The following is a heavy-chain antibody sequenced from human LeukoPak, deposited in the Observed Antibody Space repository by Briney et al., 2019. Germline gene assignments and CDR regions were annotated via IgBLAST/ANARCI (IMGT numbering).Heavy chain of an antibody. CDR2: IWYGGSNK. J-gene: IGHJ4*02. D-gene: IGHD2-15*01. CDR1: GFTFSSYG. CDR3: AKNLPAAATGDY. V-gene: IGHV3-33*06. Sequence: GGSLRLSCAASGFTFSSYGMHWVRQAPGKGLEWVAVIWYGGSNKYYADSVKGRFTISRDNSKNTLYLQMNSLRAEDTAVYYCAKNLPAAATGDYWGQGTLVTVSS.